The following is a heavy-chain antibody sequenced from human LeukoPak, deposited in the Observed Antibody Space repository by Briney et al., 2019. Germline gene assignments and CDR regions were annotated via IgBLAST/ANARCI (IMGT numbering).Heavy chain of an antibody. CDR1: GFTFSSYG. CDR2: IKQDGSEK. J-gene: IGHJ4*02. D-gene: IGHD3-16*01. Sequence: GGSLRLSCAASGFTFSSYGMHWVRQAPGKGLEWVANIKQDGSEKYYVDSVKGRFTISRDNAKNSLYLQMNSLRADDTAVYYCARGGDYGVKIDYWGQGTLVTVSS. CDR3: ARGGDYGVKIDY. V-gene: IGHV3-7*03.